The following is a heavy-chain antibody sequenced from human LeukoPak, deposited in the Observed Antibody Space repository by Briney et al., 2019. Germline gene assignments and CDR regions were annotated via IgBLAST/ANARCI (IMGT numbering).Heavy chain of an antibody. CDR1: GYSISSGYY. J-gene: IGHJ5*02. CDR3: ARLGTTVTYWFDP. D-gene: IGHD4-17*01. Sequence: PSETLSLTCAVSGYSISSGYYWGWIRQPPGKGLEWIGNIYHSGSTYYNPSLKSRVPMSVDTSKNQFSLKLTSLTAADTAVYYCARLGTTVTYWFDPWGQGTLVTVSS. CDR2: IYHSGST. V-gene: IGHV4-38-2*01.